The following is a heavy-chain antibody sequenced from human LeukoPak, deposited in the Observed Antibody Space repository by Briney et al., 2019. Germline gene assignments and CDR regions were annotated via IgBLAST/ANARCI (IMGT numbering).Heavy chain of an antibody. CDR2: ISGSGGST. V-gene: IGHV3-23*01. D-gene: IGHD6-13*01. J-gene: IGHJ3*02. Sequence: GGSLRLSCAASGFTFSSYAMSWVRQAPGKGLEWVSAISGSGGSTYYADSVKGRFTISRDNSKNTLYLQMNSLRAEDTAVYYCARDFRSSWYEQNAFDIWGQGTMVTVSS. CDR3: ARDFRSSWYEQNAFDI. CDR1: GFTFSSYA.